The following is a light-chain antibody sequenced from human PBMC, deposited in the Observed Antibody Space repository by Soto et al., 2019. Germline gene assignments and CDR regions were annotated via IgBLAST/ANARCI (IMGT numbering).Light chain of an antibody. J-gene: IGLJ3*02. CDR1: RSNIGRNF. Sequence: QSVLTQSPAASGTPGQRVTISCSGSRSNIGRNFAYWYQHVPGTAPRLLIQRNNEPPTGVPDRFSGSKSGTSVSLAISGLRSDDEATYYCVAWDDTLDAQVFGGGTKLTVL. V-gene: IGLV1-47*01. CDR3: VAWDDTLDAQV. CDR2: RNN.